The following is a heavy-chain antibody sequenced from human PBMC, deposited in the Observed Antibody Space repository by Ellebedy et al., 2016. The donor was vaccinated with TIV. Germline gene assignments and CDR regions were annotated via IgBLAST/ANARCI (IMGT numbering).Heavy chain of an antibody. J-gene: IGHJ4*02. V-gene: IGHV1-18*01. CDR1: GYTFTSYG. CDR2: ISAYNGNT. CDR3: ARGQLHYGDYFDH. Sequence: ASVKVSCKASGYTFTSYGISWVRQAPGQGLEWMGWISAYNGNTNYAQKLQGRVTITRDTSASTAYMELSSLRSEDTAVYYCARGQLHYGDYFDHWGQGTLVTVSS. D-gene: IGHD4-17*01.